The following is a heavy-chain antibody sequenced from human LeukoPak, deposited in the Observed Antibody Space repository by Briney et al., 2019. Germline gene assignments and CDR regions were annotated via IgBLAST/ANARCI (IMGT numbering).Heavy chain of an antibody. CDR2: INHSGST. V-gene: IGHV4-34*01. Sequence: PSETLSLTCAVYGGSFSGYYWSWIRQPPGKGLEWIGEINHSGSTNYNPSLKSRVTISVDTSKNQFSLKLSSVTAADTAVYYCARGRKKDYDFWSGSAYYYYMDVWGKGTTVTVSS. J-gene: IGHJ6*03. CDR1: GGSFSGYY. D-gene: IGHD3-3*01. CDR3: ARGRKKDYDFWSGSAYYYYMDV.